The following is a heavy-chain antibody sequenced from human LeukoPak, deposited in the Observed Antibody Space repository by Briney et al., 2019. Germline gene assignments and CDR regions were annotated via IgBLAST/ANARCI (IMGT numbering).Heavy chain of an antibody. CDR1: GGSISSYY. CDR2: IYYSGGT. D-gene: IGHD5-12*01. J-gene: IGHJ3*02. CDR3: ARGRGDIPGAFDI. Sequence: SETLSLTCTVSGGSISSYYWSWIRQPPGKGLEWIGYIYYSGGTNYNPSLKSRVTISVDTSKNQFSLKLSSVTAADTAVYYCARGRGDIPGAFDIWGQGTMVTVSS. V-gene: IGHV4-59*08.